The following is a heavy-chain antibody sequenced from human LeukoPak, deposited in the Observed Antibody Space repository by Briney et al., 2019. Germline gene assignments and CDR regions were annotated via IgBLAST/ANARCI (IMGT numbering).Heavy chain of an antibody. D-gene: IGHD3-9*01. J-gene: IGHJ4*02. CDR1: GDSISDYS. Sequence: SETLSLTCTISGDSISDYSWSWVRQPPGRGLEWIGYIYYSGSTTYNPSFKSRITISLDTSKKQFSLRLSSVTAADTAIYYCAGDYTLRGYRFDYWGQGTLVTVSS. CDR2: IYYSGST. V-gene: IGHV4-59*12. CDR3: AGDYTLRGYRFDY.